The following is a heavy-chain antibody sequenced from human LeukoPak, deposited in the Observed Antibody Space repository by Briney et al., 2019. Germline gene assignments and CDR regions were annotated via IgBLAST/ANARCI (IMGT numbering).Heavy chain of an antibody. D-gene: IGHD6-19*01. J-gene: IGHJ4*02. CDR2: IGTSGDT. V-gene: IGHV3-13*04. Sequence: GGSLRLSCAASGFTFSSYDMHWVRQATGKGLEWVSVIGTSGDTYYTGSVKGRFTISRENAKNSLYLQMNSLTAGDTAVYFCSRVGSSGWPNYFDSWGQGTLVTVSS. CDR3: SRVGSSGWPNYFDS. CDR1: GFTFSSYD.